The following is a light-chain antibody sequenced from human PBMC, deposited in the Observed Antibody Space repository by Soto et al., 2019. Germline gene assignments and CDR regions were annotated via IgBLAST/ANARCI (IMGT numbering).Light chain of an antibody. J-gene: IGLJ1*01. CDR1: SSDVGGYNY. Sequence: QSALTQPRSVSGSPGQSVAISCTGSSSDVGGYNYVSWYQQHPGKAPKVMIYDVSKRPSGVPDRFSGSKSGNTASLTISGLQAEDEADYYCCSYAGSPYGFGTGTKVTVL. V-gene: IGLV2-11*01. CDR2: DVS. CDR3: CSYAGSPYG.